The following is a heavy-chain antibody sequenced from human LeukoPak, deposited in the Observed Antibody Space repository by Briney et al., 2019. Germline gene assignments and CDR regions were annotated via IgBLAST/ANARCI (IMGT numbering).Heavy chain of an antibody. CDR1: GFTVSSNY. V-gene: IGHV3-53*04. J-gene: IGHJ5*02. D-gene: IGHD5-18*01. CDR2: IYSGGST. CDR3: ARGGGHMGNWFDP. Sequence: GGSLRLSCAASGFTVSSNYMSWVRQAPGKGLEWVSVIYSGGSTYYADSVKGRFTISRHNSKNTLYLQMSSLRAEDTAVYYCARGGGHMGNWFDPWGQGTLVTVSS.